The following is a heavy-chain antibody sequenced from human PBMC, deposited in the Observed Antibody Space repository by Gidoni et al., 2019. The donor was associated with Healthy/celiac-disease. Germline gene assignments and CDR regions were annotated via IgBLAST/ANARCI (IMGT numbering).Heavy chain of an antibody. Sequence: QVQLQESGPGLVKPSETLSLTCTVSGGSVSSGSYYWSWIRQPPGKGLEWIGYIYYSGSTNYNPSLKSRVTISVDTSKNQFSLKLSSVTAADTAVYYCASTDSSGYYDYGMDVWGQGTTVTVSS. J-gene: IGHJ6*02. D-gene: IGHD3-22*01. CDR3: ASTDSSGYYDYGMDV. CDR2: IYYSGST. CDR1: GGSVSSGSYY. V-gene: IGHV4-61*01.